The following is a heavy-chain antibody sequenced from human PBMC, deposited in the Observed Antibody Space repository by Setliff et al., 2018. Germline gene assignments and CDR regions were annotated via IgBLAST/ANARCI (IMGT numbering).Heavy chain of an antibody. J-gene: IGHJ4*02. CDR2: IKQDGSEK. D-gene: IGHD3-22*01. Sequence: GGSLRLSCAASGFTFSTYWMSWVRQAPGKGLEWVANIKQDGSEKYYVDSVKGRFTISRDNAKNSLYLQMNSLRAEDTAVYYCAREGEYYYDSSGYSGFGDYWGQGTLVTVSS. V-gene: IGHV3-7*01. CDR1: GFTFSTYW. CDR3: AREGEYYYDSSGYSGFGDY.